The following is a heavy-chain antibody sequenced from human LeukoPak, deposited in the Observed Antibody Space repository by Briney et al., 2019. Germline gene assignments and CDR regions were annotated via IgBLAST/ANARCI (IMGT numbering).Heavy chain of an antibody. Sequence: SETLSLTCTVSGYSISSGDYWGWIRQPPGKGLEWIGSIYYSGSTYYNPSLKSRVTISVDTSKNQFSLKLSSVTAADTAVYYCARSHYYYYYYMDVWGKGITVTVSS. J-gene: IGHJ6*03. CDR3: ARSHYYYYYYMDV. V-gene: IGHV4-38-2*02. CDR2: IYYSGST. CDR1: GYSISSGDY.